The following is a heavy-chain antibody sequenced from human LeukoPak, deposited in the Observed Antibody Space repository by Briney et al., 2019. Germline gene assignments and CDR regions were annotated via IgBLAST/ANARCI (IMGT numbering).Heavy chain of an antibody. CDR2: IKSKTGGGTT. D-gene: IGHD4-23*01. Sequence: GGSLRLSCAASGFTFSNAWMSWVRQAPGKGLEWVGLIKSKTGGGTTDYAAPVKGRFTISRDDSQNTLYLQMNSLKTEDTAVYYCSPLRGTSAYWGQGTLVTVSS. J-gene: IGHJ4*02. CDR1: GFTFSNAW. CDR3: SPLRGTSAY. V-gene: IGHV3-15*01.